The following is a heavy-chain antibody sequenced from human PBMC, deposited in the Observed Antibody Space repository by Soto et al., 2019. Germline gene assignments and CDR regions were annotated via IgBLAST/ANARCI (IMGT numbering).Heavy chain of an antibody. D-gene: IGHD2-2*01. CDR2: IYYSGSA. CDR1: GGSISSVSYY. J-gene: IGHJ5*02. CDR3: ARLHCNSPNCVPLDP. V-gene: IGHV4-39*01. Sequence: QLQLQESGPGLVKPSETLSLTCTVSGGSISSVSYYWGWIRQPPGKGLEWIGSIYYSGSAYYSPSLKSRVTMSGDASKNQLSMKLSSVTAAYTAVYYCARLHCNSPNCVPLDPWGQGTLATVSS.